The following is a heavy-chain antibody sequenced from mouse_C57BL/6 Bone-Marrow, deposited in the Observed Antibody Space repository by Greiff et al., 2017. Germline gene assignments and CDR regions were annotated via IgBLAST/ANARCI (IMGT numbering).Heavy chain of an antibody. Sequence: QVQLQQPGAELVKPGASVKMSCKASGYTFTSYWITWVKQRPGQGLEWIGDIYPGSGSTNYNEKFKSKATLTVDTSSSTAYMQLSSLTSEDSAVYYCASYGSSSYYFDDWGKGTTLTVSS. D-gene: IGHD1-1*01. CDR2: IYPGSGST. J-gene: IGHJ2*01. CDR3: ASYGSSSYYFDD. CDR1: GYTFTSYW. V-gene: IGHV1-55*01.